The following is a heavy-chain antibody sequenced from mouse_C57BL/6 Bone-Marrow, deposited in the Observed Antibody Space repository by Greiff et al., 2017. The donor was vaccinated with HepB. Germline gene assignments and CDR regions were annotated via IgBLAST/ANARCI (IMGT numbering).Heavy chain of an antibody. Sequence: EVKLMESGGGLVQPGGSLSLSCAASGFTFTDYYMSWVRQPPGKALEWLGFIRNKANGYTTEYSASVKGRFTISRDNSQSILYLQMNALRAEDSATYYCARANSNYNAMDYWGQGTSVTVSS. V-gene: IGHV7-3*01. D-gene: IGHD2-5*01. CDR1: GFTFTDYY. CDR3: ARANSNYNAMDY. CDR2: IRNKANGYTT. J-gene: IGHJ4*01.